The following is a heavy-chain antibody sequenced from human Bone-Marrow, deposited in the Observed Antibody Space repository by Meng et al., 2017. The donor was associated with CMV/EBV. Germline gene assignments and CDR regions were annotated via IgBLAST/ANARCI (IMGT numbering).Heavy chain of an antibody. V-gene: IGHV3-15*01. CDR3: LSHCGSSSCSYSFDY. Sequence: GGSLRLSCAASGFTFTNAWMTWVRQAPGKGLEWVGRIKNKIDGATTDYAAPVKGRFSISRDDSKNMLYLQMTSLKTEDTAVYYCLSHCGSSSCSYSFDYWGQGTLVTVSS. D-gene: IGHD2-2*01. CDR2: IKNKIDGATT. CDR1: GFTFTNAW. J-gene: IGHJ4*02.